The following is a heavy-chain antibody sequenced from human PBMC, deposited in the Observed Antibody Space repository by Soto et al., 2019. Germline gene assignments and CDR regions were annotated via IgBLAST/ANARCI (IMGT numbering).Heavy chain of an antibody. J-gene: IGHJ6*02. CDR2: IYHSGST. V-gene: IGHV4-30-2*01. CDR3: ARAKYYYYGMDV. CDR1: GGSISSGGYS. Sequence: SETLSLTCAVSGGSISSGGYSWSWVRQPPGKGLEWIGYIYHSGSTYYNPSLKSRVTISVDRSKNQFSLKLSSVTAADTAVYYCARAKYYYYGMDVWGQGTTVTVSS.